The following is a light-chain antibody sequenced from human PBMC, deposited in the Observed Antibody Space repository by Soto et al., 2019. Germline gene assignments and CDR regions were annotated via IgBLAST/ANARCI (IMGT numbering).Light chain of an antibody. CDR2: DVT. V-gene: IGLV2-14*03. Sequence: QSALTQVASVSGSPGQSITISCTGNNSDISGYNYVSWYQHHPGKAPKLMIYDVTNRPSGVSYRFSGSKSGNTASLTISGLQADDEADYYCTSYTSSTTVSFGGGTKVTVL. CDR1: NSDISGYNY. J-gene: IGLJ2*01. CDR3: TSYTSSTTVS.